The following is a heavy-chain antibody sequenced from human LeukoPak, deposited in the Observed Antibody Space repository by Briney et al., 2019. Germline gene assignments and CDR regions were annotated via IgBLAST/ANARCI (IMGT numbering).Heavy chain of an antibody. CDR3: TRLRWFGDHYYYMDV. CDR2: IYPGDSET. Sequence: GESLKISCNGSGYRFIIYWIAGVRQVPGKGLEYMGIIYPGDSETRYSPSFQGQVTTSADKSSSSAYLQWSSLKASDTAMYYCTRLRWFGDHYYYMDVWGKGTTVTVSS. V-gene: IGHV5-51*01. D-gene: IGHD3-10*01. CDR1: GYRFIIYW. J-gene: IGHJ6*03.